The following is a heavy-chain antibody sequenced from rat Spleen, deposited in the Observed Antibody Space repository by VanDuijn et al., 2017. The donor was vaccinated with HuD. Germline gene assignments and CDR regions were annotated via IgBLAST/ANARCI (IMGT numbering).Heavy chain of an antibody. V-gene: IGHV5-29*01. J-gene: IGHJ4*01. CDR3: ARHHYDGYYHGPVLGVMDA. CDR2: ISPSGGST. CDR1: GFTFSNYG. Sequence: EVQLVESGGGLVQPGRSLKLSCAASGFTFSNYGMAWVRQAPTKGLEWVATISPSGGSTYYPDSVKGRFTISRDNAKSTLYLQMDSLRSEDTASYYCARHHYDGYYHGPVLGVMDAWGQGASVTVSS. D-gene: IGHD1-12*03.